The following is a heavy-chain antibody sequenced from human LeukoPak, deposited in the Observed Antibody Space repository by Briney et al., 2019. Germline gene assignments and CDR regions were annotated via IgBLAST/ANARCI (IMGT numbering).Heavy chain of an antibody. D-gene: IGHD2-15*01. CDR1: GFTFSSYS. Sequence: GGSLRLSCAASGFTFSSYSMNWVRQAPGKGLEWVSSISSSSSYIYYADSVKGRFTISRDNAKNSLCLQMNSLRAEDTAVYYCASPGRVVVAATSFDYWGQGTLVTVSS. CDR3: ASPGRVVVAATSFDY. CDR2: ISSSSSYI. V-gene: IGHV3-21*01. J-gene: IGHJ4*02.